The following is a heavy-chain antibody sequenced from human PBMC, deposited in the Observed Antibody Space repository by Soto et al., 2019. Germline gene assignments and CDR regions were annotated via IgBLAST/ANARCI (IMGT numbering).Heavy chain of an antibody. V-gene: IGHV1-69*02. CDR1: GGTFSSYT. D-gene: IGHD2-15*01. CDR3: ARQEGGTEGSAWFDP. Sequence: QVQLVQSGAEVKETGSSVKVSCKASGGTFSSYTFSWVRQAPGQGLEWMGTIIPIIGIANYAQKFQGRVTMTADKSTSTAYMELSSLRSEDTAVYYCARQEGGTEGSAWFDPWGQGTLVTVSS. J-gene: IGHJ5*02. CDR2: IIPIIGIA.